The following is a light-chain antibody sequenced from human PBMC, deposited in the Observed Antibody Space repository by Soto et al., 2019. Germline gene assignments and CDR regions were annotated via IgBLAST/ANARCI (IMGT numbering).Light chain of an antibody. V-gene: IGKV4-1*01. Sequence: DIVMTQSPDSLSVSLGERATINCKSSQSVLSSSNNKNYLAWYQQKPGQPPKVVIYWASTRGSGVPDRFSGSGYGTDLTLTISSLQAEDGAVYYCQHYYSSPLSFGGGTKVDIK. CDR1: QSVLSSSNNKNY. CDR2: WAS. CDR3: QHYYSSPLS. J-gene: IGKJ4*01.